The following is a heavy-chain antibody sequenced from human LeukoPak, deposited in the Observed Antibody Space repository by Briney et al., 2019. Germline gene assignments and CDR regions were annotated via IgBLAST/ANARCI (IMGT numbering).Heavy chain of an antibody. CDR3: ARMPSSSNWISGFDC. CDR1: GGSISSGDYY. D-gene: IGHD6-13*01. J-gene: IGHJ4*02. Sequence: TSQTLSLTCTVSGGSISSGDYYLSWIRQPPGKGLEWIGYIYYSGSTYYNPSLKSRVTISVDTSKNQFSLKLSSVTAADTAVYYCARMPSSSNWISGFDCWGQGTLVTVSS. V-gene: IGHV4-30-4*01. CDR2: IYYSGST.